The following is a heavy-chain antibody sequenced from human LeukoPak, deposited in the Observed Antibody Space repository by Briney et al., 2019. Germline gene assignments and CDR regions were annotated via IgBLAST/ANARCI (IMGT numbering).Heavy chain of an antibody. CDR2: ITGTGGK. J-gene: IGHJ4*02. V-gene: IGHV3-23*01. Sequence: GGSLRLSCAVSGFTLTNHGVSWVRQAPGKGLEWVSIITGTGGKYYGDSVKGRFVLSRDNSKNTVYMQMSSLRAEDTATYYCAKDYCRDGNCPFPFLDSWGQGTLVTVSS. D-gene: IGHD2-15*01. CDR1: GFTLTNHG. CDR3: AKDYCRDGNCPFPFLDS.